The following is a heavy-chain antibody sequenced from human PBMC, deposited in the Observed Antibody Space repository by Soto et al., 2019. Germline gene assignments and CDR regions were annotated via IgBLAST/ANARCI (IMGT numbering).Heavy chain of an antibody. CDR1: GFTFSSYA. Sequence: GGSLRLSCAASGFTFSSYAMSWVRQAPGKGLEWVSAISGSGGSTYYADSVKGGFTISRDNSKNTLYLQMNSLRAEDTAVYYCAKEAEGGDYGDYVGAYYFDYWGQGTLVTVSS. D-gene: IGHD4-17*01. CDR3: AKEAEGGDYGDYVGAYYFDY. CDR2: ISGSGGST. J-gene: IGHJ4*02. V-gene: IGHV3-23*01.